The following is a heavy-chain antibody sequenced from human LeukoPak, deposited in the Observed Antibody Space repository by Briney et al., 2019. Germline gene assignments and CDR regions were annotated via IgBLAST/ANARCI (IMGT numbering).Heavy chain of an antibody. V-gene: IGHV1-18*01. J-gene: IGHJ3*02. CDR1: GYTFTSYG. Sequence: ASVPDSSKVSGYTFTSYGISWVRQAPGQGLEWMGWISAYNGNTNYAQKLQGRVTMTTDTATFTAYMELRRMRSDDTAVYYCARLDYYGSGSYYNVAAVDISGRGKGATVSS. CDR2: ISAYNGNT. CDR3: ARLDYYGSGSYYNVAAVDI. D-gene: IGHD3-10*01.